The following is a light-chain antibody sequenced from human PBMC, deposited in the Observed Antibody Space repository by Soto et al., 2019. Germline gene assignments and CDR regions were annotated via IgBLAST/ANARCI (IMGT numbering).Light chain of an antibody. CDR2: GAS. CDR3: QQYGSSPPLT. CDR1: QSVSNNY. Sequence: EIVLMQSPGTLSLSPGERATLSCRASQSVSNNYVAWYQQKPGHAPRLLIAGASSRATGIPDRFSGSGSGTDFTLTISRLEPEAFAVYYCQQYGSSPPLTFGGGTKVEIK. J-gene: IGKJ4*01. V-gene: IGKV3-20*01.